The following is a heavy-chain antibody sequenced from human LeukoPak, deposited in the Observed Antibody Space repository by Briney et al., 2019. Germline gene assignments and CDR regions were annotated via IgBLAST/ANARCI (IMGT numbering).Heavy chain of an antibody. V-gene: IGHV4-34*01. J-gene: IGHJ4*02. CDR2: INHSGST. CDR3: ARGAPFAAASYTNYFDY. D-gene: IGHD6-13*01. Sequence: SETLSLTCAVYGGSFSGYYWSWIRQPPGKGLEWIGEINHSGSTNYNPSLKSRVTISVDTSKNQFSLKLSSVTAADTAVYYCARGAPFAAASYTNYFDYWGQGTLVTVSS. CDR1: GGSFSGYY.